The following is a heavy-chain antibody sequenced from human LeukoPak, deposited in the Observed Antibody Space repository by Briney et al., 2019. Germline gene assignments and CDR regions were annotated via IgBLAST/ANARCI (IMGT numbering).Heavy chain of an antibody. CDR3: ASNDYVWGSYRSAIRF. Sequence: TGRSLRLSCAASGFTFSSYGMLWVRQAPGKGLEWVAVIWYGGSNKYYADSVKGRFTISRDNSKNTLYLQMNSLRAEDTAVYYCASNDYVWGSYRSAIRFWGQGTLVTVSS. CDR2: IWYGGSNK. V-gene: IGHV3-33*01. J-gene: IGHJ4*02. D-gene: IGHD3-16*02. CDR1: GFTFSSYG.